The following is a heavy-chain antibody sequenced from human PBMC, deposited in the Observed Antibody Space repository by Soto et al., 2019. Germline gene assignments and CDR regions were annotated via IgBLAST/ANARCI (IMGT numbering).Heavy chain of an antibody. CDR3: ARDGRYCSGGSCLEDYYYYIDV. D-gene: IGHD2-15*01. Sequence: SEALSLTCTVSGGSISSGDYYWSWIRQPPGKGLEWIGYIYYSGSTNYNPSLKSRVTISVDTSKNQFSLKLSSVTAADTAVYYCARDGRYCSGGSCLEDYYYYIDVWGKGTTVTVSS. CDR2: IYYSGST. CDR1: GGSISSGDYY. J-gene: IGHJ6*03. V-gene: IGHV4-61*08.